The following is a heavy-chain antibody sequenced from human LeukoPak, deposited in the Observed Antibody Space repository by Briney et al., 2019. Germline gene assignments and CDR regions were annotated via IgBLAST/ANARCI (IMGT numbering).Heavy chain of an antibody. CDR1: GFTFSSYG. J-gene: IGHJ4*02. D-gene: IGHD1-26*01. CDR2: IRYDGSNK. CDR3: AKGGYSGSYWPQYYFDY. Sequence: PGGSLRLSCAASGFTFSSYGMPWVRQAPGKGLEWVAFIRYDGSNKYYADSVKGRFTISRDNSKNTLYLQMNSLRAEDTAVYYCAKGGYSGSYWPQYYFDYWGQGTLVTVSS. V-gene: IGHV3-30*02.